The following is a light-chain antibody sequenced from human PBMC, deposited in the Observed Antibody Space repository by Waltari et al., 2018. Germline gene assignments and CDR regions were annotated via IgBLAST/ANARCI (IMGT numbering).Light chain of an antibody. J-gene: IGKJ2*01. V-gene: IGKV1-39*01. CDR1: QSISIY. CDR2: ETS. Sequence: DIQMTQSPSSLSASVGDRVTITCRASQSISIYLNWYQQKPGKAPKFLIYETSSLQSGVPSRFSGSGSGTDFTLTISSLQPEDFATYYCQQSYSTPYTFGQGTKLEIK. CDR3: QQSYSTPYT.